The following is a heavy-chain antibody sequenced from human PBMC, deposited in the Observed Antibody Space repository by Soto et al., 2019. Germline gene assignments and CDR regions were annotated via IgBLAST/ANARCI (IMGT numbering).Heavy chain of an antibody. CDR2: ISFDGSLK. J-gene: IGHJ4*02. CDR1: GFTFDSHT. Sequence: ESGGGVVQPGRSPRLSCTASGFTFDSHTMHWVRQSPGKGLEWVALISFDGSLKYDSDSVKGRFSISRDNSKNTVFLEMNSLRPEDTAVYYCARTYSSSWNYLDYWGQGVQVIVSS. CDR3: ARTYSSSWNYLDY. D-gene: IGHD6-13*01. V-gene: IGHV3-30*04.